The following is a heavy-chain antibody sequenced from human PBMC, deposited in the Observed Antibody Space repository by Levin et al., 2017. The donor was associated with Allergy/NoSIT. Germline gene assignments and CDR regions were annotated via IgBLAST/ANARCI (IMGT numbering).Heavy chain of an antibody. V-gene: IGHV1-2*06. CDR3: ARLAGGRAYYDILTGYFAYAFDI. CDR1: GYTFTGYY. J-gene: IGHJ3*02. D-gene: IGHD3-9*01. Sequence: ASVKVSCKASGYTFTGYYMHWVRQAPGQGLEWMGRINPNSGGTNYAQKLQGRVTMTRDTSISTAYMELSRLRSDDTAVYYCARLAGGRAYYDILTGYFAYAFDIWGQGTMVTVSS. CDR2: INPNSGGT.